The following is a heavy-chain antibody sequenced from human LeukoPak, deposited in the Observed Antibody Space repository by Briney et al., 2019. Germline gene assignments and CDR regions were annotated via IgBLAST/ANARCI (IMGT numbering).Heavy chain of an antibody. D-gene: IGHD3-22*01. J-gene: IGHJ4*02. CDR3: ARDHYYYDSSGYYYAPHDY. CDR1: GFTFSSYS. Sequence: GGSLRLSCAASGFTFSSYSMNWVRQAPGKGLEWVSYISSSSSTIYYADSVKGRFTISRDNAKNSLYLQMNSLRSEDTAVYYCARDHYYYDSSGYYYAPHDYWGQGTLVTVSS. CDR2: ISSSSSTI. V-gene: IGHV3-48*01.